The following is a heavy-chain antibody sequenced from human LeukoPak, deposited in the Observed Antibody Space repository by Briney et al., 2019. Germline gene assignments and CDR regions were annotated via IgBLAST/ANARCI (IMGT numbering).Heavy chain of an antibody. CDR1: GFTFSSYA. CDR3: AREGWFGEFDNWFDP. V-gene: IGHV3-23*01. J-gene: IGHJ5*02. D-gene: IGHD3-10*01. Sequence: GGSLRLSCAATGFTFSSYAMSWVRQAPGKGLEWVSAISGSGGSTYYADSVKGRFTISRDNSKNTLYLQMNSLRAEDTAVYYCAREGWFGEFDNWFDPWGQGTLVTVSS. CDR2: ISGSGGST.